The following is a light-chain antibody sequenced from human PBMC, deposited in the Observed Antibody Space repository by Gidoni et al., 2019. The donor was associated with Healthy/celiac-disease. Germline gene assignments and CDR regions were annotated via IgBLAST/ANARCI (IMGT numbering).Light chain of an antibody. CDR2: GAS. CDR1: QSVSSN. Sequence: EIVMTQSPATLSVSPGERATLSCRASQSVSSNLAWYQQKPGQAPRLLIYGASTRATRIPARFSGSGSGTEFTLTISSLQSEDFAVYHCQQYNNWPPYTFGQGTKLEIK. V-gene: IGKV3-15*01. CDR3: QQYNNWPPYT. J-gene: IGKJ2*01.